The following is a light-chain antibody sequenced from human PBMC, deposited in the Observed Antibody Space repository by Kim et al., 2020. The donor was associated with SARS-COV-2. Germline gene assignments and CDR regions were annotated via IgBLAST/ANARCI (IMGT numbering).Light chain of an antibody. J-gene: IGLJ3*02. CDR1: CSNIGKNF. V-gene: IGLV1-51*01. Sequence: GKKVTISCSGSCSNIGKNFIVWYQQVPGTAPQLLIYDNDKRPSGIPDRFSGSKSGTSATLGITGLQTGDEADYYCGAWDSSLSVWLFGGGTQLTVL. CDR3: GAWDSSLSVWL. CDR2: DND.